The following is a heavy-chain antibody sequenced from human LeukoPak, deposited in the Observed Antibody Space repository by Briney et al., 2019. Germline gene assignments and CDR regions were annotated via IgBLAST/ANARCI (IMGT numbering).Heavy chain of an antibody. Sequence: SVKVSCKASGGTFSSYAISWVRQAPGQGLEWMGGIIPIFGTANYAQKFRGRVTITADKSTSTAYTELSRLRSEDTAVYYCARGGMATMKACFDYWGQGTLVTVSS. CDR1: GGTFSSYA. J-gene: IGHJ4*02. CDR3: ARGGMATMKACFDY. D-gene: IGHD5-24*01. V-gene: IGHV1-69*06. CDR2: IIPIFGTA.